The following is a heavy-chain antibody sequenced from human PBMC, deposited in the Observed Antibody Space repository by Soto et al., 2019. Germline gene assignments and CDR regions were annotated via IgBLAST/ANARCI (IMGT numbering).Heavy chain of an antibody. Sequence: GGSLRLSCAASGFTFSNYAMSWVRQAPGQGLEWVSTVSRTGGITYYADSVKGRFTISRDNSKNTLYLQMNSLRAEDTAVYYCAKDLYIVVVVAATPGFDYWGQGTLVTVS. D-gene: IGHD2-15*01. CDR2: VSRTGGIT. CDR3: AKDLYIVVVVAATPGFDY. V-gene: IGHV3-23*01. CDR1: GFTFSNYA. J-gene: IGHJ4*02.